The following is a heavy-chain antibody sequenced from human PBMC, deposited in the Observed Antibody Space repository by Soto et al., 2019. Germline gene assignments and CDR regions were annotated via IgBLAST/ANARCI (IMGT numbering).Heavy chain of an antibody. CDR1: GGSMNDVTHY. Sequence: SETLSLTCSVSGGSMNDVTHYWAWIRQPPGKGLEWIATTYHTGSTHYNSSLKSRATISVDTSQNQFSLELTSVTAADTAVYHCASARYFGVDVWGHGTTVTVSS. CDR3: ASARYFGVDV. CDR2: TYHTGST. D-gene: IGHD5-18*01. V-gene: IGHV4-39*01. J-gene: IGHJ6*02.